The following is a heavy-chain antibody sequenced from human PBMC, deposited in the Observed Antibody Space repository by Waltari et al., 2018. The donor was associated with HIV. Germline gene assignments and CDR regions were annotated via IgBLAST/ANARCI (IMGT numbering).Heavy chain of an antibody. D-gene: IGHD3-10*01. J-gene: IGHJ4*02. V-gene: IGHV3-48*01. CDR1: GFTFSTYS. Sequence: EVQLVESGGGLVQPGGSLRLSCAASGFTFSTYSMNWVRQAPGKGLEWVAYISGRSSTIYYAESVKGRLTISRDNAKNSLYLQMNSLRAEDTAVYFCARGSEWFGEASGIDYWGQGTLVTVSS. CDR2: ISGRSSTI. CDR3: ARGSEWFGEASGIDY.